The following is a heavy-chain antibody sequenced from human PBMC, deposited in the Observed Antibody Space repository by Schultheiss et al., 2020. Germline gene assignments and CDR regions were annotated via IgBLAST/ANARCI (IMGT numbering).Heavy chain of an antibody. D-gene: IGHD2-15*01. J-gene: IGHJ5*02. CDR1: GGSISSSSYY. CDR3: ARDRGGGSMFDP. V-gene: IGHV4-61*02. CDR2: IYTSGST. Sequence: SLTLSLTCTVSGGSISSSSYYWGWIRQPPGKGLEWIGRIYTSGSTNYNPSLKSRVTISVDTSKNQFSLKLSSVTAADTAVYYCARDRGGGSMFDPWGQGTLVTVSS.